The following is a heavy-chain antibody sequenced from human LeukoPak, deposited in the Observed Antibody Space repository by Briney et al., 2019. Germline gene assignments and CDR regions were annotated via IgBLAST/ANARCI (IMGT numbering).Heavy chain of an antibody. Sequence: GASVKVSCKASGYTFTSYYMHWVRQAPGQGLEWMGIINPSGGSTSYAQKFQDRVTMTRDTSTSTVYMELSSLRSEDTAVYYCASGVSNYYDSSGPGGDYWGQGTLVTVSS. CDR1: GYTFTSYY. V-gene: IGHV1-46*01. CDR2: INPSGGST. J-gene: IGHJ4*02. CDR3: ASGVSNYYDSSGPGGDY. D-gene: IGHD3-22*01.